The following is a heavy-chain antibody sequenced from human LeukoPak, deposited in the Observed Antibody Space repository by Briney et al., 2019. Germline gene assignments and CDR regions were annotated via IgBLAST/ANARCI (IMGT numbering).Heavy chain of an antibody. J-gene: IGHJ4*02. CDR2: VYSGGGT. D-gene: IGHD6-6*01. CDR1: GFTVSSSH. V-gene: IGHV3-53*01. CDR3: ARGSGIAAPDY. Sequence: GGSLRLSCAASGFTVSSSHTTWVRQAPGKGLEWVSVVYSGGGTYYADSVKGRFTISRDNSKNTLYLQMNSLRAEDTAVYYCARGSGIAAPDYWGQGTLVTVSS.